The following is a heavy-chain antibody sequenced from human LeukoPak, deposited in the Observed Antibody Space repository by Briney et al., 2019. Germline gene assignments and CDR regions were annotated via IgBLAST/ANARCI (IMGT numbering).Heavy chain of an antibody. CDR3: ARDSTSDSSSWYLPWGYYYYYMDV. V-gene: IGHV3-20*04. CDR1: GFTFSSYS. CDR2: INWNGGST. J-gene: IGHJ6*03. Sequence: GGSLRLSCAASGFTFSSYSMNWVRQAPGKGLEWVSGINWNGGSTGYADSVKGRFTISRDNAKNSLYLQMNSLRAEDTAVYYCARDSTSDSSSWYLPWGYYYYYMDVWGKGTTVTVSS. D-gene: IGHD6-13*01.